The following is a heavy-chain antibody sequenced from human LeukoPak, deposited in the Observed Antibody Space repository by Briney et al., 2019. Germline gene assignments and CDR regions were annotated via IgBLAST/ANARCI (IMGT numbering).Heavy chain of an antibody. D-gene: IGHD1-26*01. CDR2: ISEDGSTT. CDR3: VRDLGGRSGH. Sequence: GGSLRLSCAASGFTFSSNWMHWVRQAPGKGLVWVSRISEDGSTTNYADSVKGRSTIFRDNAKNTLYLQMNSLRAEDTAVYYCVRDLGGRSGHWGQGTLVTVSS. V-gene: IGHV3-74*01. J-gene: IGHJ4*02. CDR1: GFTFSSNW.